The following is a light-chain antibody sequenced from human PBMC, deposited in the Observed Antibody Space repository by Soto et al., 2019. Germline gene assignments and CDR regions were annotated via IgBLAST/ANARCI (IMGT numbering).Light chain of an antibody. Sequence: DIQMTQSPSTLSASVGDRLTITCRASQSVSTSSAWYQQKPGIAPKLLIYQASSLENGVPSRFSGSGSGTEFTLTISSLQPDDFATYYCQQYNSYRTFGQGTKVEIK. V-gene: IGKV1-5*03. CDR3: QQYNSYRT. J-gene: IGKJ1*01. CDR1: QSVSTS. CDR2: QAS.